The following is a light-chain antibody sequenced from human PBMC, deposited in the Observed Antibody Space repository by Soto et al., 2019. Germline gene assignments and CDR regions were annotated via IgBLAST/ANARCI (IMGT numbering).Light chain of an antibody. V-gene: IGKV1-39*01. CDR2: AAS. CDR1: QGISSY. CDR3: QQTYSIPIT. J-gene: IGKJ4*01. Sequence: IQLTQSPSSLSASVGDRVTITCRASQGISSYLAWYQQKPGKAPKLLIYAASIVQSGVPARFSGAGFGTDFTLTISSLQPEDFTTFFCQQTYSIPITFGGGTKVEIK.